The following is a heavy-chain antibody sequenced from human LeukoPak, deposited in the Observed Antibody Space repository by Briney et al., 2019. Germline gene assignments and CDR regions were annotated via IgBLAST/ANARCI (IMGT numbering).Heavy chain of an antibody. D-gene: IGHD3-22*01. CDR2: ITYSGNT. V-gene: IGHV4-59*01. CDR3: ARGERQTSGYYYYFDY. CDR1: GGSISGFY. Sequence: SETLSLTCTVSGGSISGFYWSWIRQPPGKGLEWIGYITYSGNTNYIPSLKSRVTISVDTSKNKFSLKLNSVTAADTAVYYCARGERQTSGYYYYFDYWGQGTLVPVSS. J-gene: IGHJ4*02.